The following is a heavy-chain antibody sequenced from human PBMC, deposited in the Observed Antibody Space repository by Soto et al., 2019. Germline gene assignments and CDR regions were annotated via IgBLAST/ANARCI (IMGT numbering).Heavy chain of an antibody. CDR3: ARSIVVVTAADY. D-gene: IGHD2-21*02. CDR1: GYSLYP. Sequence: GASVKVSCKASGYSLYPIHWVRQAPGQRPEWMGWINTGNGNTKYSQKFQGRVTITWDTSASAAYMELSSLRSEDTAVYYCARSIVVVTAADYWGQGTLVTVSS. J-gene: IGHJ4*02. V-gene: IGHV1-3*04. CDR2: INTGNGNT.